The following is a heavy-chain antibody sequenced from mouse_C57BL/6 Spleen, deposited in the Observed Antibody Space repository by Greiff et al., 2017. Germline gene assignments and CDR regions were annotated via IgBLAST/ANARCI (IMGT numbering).Heavy chain of an antibody. CDR2: IYPGDGDT. J-gene: IGHJ1*03. CDR3: ARSDYGSRRYFDV. V-gene: IGHV1-80*01. CDR1: GYAFSSYW. Sequence: QVQLQQSGAELVKPGASVKISCKASGYAFSSYWMNWVKQRPGKGLEWIGQIYPGDGDTNYNGKLKGKATLTADKSSSTAYMQLSSLTSEDSAVYFCARSDYGSRRYFDVWGTGTTVTVSS. D-gene: IGHD1-1*01.